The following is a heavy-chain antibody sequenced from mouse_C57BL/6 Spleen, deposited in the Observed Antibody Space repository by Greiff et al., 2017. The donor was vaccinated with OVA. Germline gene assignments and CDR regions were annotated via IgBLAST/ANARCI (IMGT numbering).Heavy chain of an antibody. J-gene: IGHJ2*01. D-gene: IGHD3-3*01. CDR2: IDPSDSYT. V-gene: IGHV1-69*01. CDR3: ARRSGDTDYFDY. CDR1: GYTFTSYW. Sequence: QVQLQQPGAELVMPGASVKLSCTASGYTFTSYWMHWVKQRPGQGLEWIGEIDPSDSYTNYNQKFKGKSTLTVDKSSSTAYMQLSSLTSEDSAVYYCARRSGDTDYFDYWGQGTTLTVSS.